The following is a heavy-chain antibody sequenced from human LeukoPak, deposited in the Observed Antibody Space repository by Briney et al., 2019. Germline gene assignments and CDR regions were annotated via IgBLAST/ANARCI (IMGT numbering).Heavy chain of an antibody. CDR2: IIPIFGPA. V-gene: IGHV1-69*06. Sequence: ASVTVSCKASGRTFSSYAISWVRQAPGQGLEWMGRIIPIFGPANYAQTFQGRVAITADKSTSTAYMELSSLRSEDTAVYYCASTTVTNEVDYWGQGTLVTVSS. CDR1: GRTFSSYA. D-gene: IGHD4-17*01. J-gene: IGHJ4*02. CDR3: ASTTVTNEVDY.